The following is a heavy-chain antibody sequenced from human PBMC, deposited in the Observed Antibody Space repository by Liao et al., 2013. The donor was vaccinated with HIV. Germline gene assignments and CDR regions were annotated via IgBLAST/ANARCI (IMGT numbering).Heavy chain of an antibody. D-gene: IGHD2-2*01. CDR1: GGSISSYY. V-gene: IGHV4-59*10. Sequence: QVQLQQWGAGLLKPSETLSLTCTVSGGSISSYYWSWIRQPAGKGLEWIGRIYTSGSTNYNPSLKSRVTMSVDTSKNQFSLKLSSVTAADTAVYYCARDQSLGYCSSTSCYYYYYMDVWGKGTTVTVSS. CDR2: IYTSGST. CDR3: ARDQSLGYCSSTSCYYYYYMDV. J-gene: IGHJ6*03.